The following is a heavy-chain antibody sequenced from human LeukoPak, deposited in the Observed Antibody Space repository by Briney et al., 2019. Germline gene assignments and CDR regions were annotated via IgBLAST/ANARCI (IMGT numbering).Heavy chain of an antibody. V-gene: IGHV3-74*01. CDR1: GFTFSSYW. Sequence: GGSLRLSCAASGFTFSSYWMHWARHDPGQGRVWVTHIDGDGRNTNYGDSVKGRFTITRDNAKNILYLQMNSQRAEDTAVYYCARGPNSNWSGLDFWGQGTLLTVSS. CDR2: IDGDGRNT. D-gene: IGHD6-6*01. J-gene: IGHJ4*02. CDR3: ARGPNSNWSGLDF.